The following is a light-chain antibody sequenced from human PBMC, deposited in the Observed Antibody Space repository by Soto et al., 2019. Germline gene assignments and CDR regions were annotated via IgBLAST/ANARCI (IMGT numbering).Light chain of an antibody. CDR1: SSNIGSNT. CDR2: SNN. CDR3: AAWDVSLNGLSYV. Sequence: QSVLTQPPSASGTPGQRVTISCSGSSSNIGSNTVNWYQQLPGTAPKLLIYSNNQRPSGVPDRFSGSKSGTSASLAISGLQSEDEADYYCAAWDVSLNGLSYVYGTGTKVS. J-gene: IGLJ1*01. V-gene: IGLV1-44*01.